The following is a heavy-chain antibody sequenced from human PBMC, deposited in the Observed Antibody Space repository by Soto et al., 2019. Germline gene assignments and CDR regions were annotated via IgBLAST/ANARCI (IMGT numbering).Heavy chain of an antibody. CDR2: TYYRSKWYN. Sequence: PSQTLSLTCAISGDSVSSNSAAWNWIRQSPSRGLEWLGRTYYRSKWYNDYAVSVKSRITINPDTSKNQFSLQLNSVTPEDTAVYYCARGGHDYGGKPNPGYYYYGMDVWGQGTTVTVSS. CDR3: ARGGHDYGGKPNPGYYYYGMDV. V-gene: IGHV6-1*01. D-gene: IGHD4-17*01. J-gene: IGHJ6*02. CDR1: GDSVSSNSAA.